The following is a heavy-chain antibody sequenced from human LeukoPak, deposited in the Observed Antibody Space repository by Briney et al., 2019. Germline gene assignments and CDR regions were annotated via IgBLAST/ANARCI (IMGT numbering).Heavy chain of an antibody. J-gene: IGHJ4*02. CDR3: AREGPRGNSQFDY. CDR1: GFTFSSYG. Sequence: GGSLRLSCAASGFTFSSYGTHWVRQAPGKGLEWVALIWYDGSNKYYTDSVKGRLTISRDNSKDTLFLQMNSLRAEDTAVYYCAREGPRGNSQFDYWGQGTLVTVSS. CDR2: IWYDGSNK. D-gene: IGHD2/OR15-2a*01. V-gene: IGHV3-33*01.